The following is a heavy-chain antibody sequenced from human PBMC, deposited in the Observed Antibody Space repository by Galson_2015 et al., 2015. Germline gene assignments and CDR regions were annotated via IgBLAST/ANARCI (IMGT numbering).Heavy chain of an antibody. Sequence: SLRLSCAASGFTFDDYAMHWVRQAPGKGLEWVSGISWNSGSIGYADSVKGRFTISRDNAKNSLYLQMNSLRAEDTALYYCAKDIGDIAAAGLGWYYFDYWGQGTLVTVSS. CDR3: AKDIGDIAAAGLGWYYFDY. CDR2: ISWNSGSI. J-gene: IGHJ4*02. D-gene: IGHD6-13*01. CDR1: GFTFDDYA. V-gene: IGHV3-9*01.